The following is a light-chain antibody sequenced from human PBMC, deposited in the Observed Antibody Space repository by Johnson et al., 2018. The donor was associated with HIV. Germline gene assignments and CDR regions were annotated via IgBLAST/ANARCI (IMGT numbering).Light chain of an antibody. CDR1: NSNIGNNY. J-gene: IGLJ1*01. CDR3: GTWDSSLNAYV. Sequence: QSVLTQPPSVSAAPGQKVTISCSGSNSNIGNNYISWYQQLPRTAPKLLIYDNNKRPSGIPDRFSGSKSGTSATLGITGLQTGDEADYYCGTWDSSLNAYVFGAATKVAVL. V-gene: IGLV1-51*01. CDR2: DNN.